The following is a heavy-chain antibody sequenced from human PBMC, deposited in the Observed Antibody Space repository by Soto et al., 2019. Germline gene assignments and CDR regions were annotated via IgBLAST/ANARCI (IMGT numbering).Heavy chain of an antibody. CDR3: ARGRYGDY. V-gene: IGHV1-18*01. CDR2: ISAHNGNT. CDR1: GYDFTTYG. J-gene: IGHJ4*02. Sequence: QVHLVQSGAEVKKPGASVKVSCKGSGYDFTTYGITWVRQAPGQGLEWMAWISAHNGNTDYAQKLQGRVTVTRDTYTSTAYMELRSLRSDETAMYYCARGRYGDYWGQGDLVTVSS. D-gene: IGHD1-1*01.